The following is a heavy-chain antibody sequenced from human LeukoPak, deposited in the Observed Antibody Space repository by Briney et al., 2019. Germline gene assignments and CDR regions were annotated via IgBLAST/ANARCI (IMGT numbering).Heavy chain of an antibody. CDR3: AKDWTFYYDSSGFFDY. J-gene: IGHJ4*02. CDR1: AFNFRSYA. V-gene: IGHV3-23*01. D-gene: IGHD3-22*01. CDR2: ISGSGGST. Sequence: GGSLRLSCAASAFNFRSYAMSWVRQAPGKGLEWVSGISGSGGSTHYADSVKGRFTISRDNYKNTLYLRMNSLRAEDTAVYYCAKDWTFYYDSSGFFDYWGQGTLVTVSS.